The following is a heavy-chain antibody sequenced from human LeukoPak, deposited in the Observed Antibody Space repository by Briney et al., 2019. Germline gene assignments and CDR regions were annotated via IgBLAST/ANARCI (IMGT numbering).Heavy chain of an antibody. Sequence: GGSLRLSCAASGFTFSSYEMHWVRQAPGKGLEWVSYISSGGTTIYYADSVKGRFTISRDNAKNSLCLQMNSLRAEDTAIYYCARDVGCSGGSCYSHFDYWGQGTLVTVSS. D-gene: IGHD2-15*01. CDR1: GFTFSSYE. CDR3: ARDVGCSGGSCYSHFDY. J-gene: IGHJ4*02. CDR2: ISSGGTTI. V-gene: IGHV3-48*03.